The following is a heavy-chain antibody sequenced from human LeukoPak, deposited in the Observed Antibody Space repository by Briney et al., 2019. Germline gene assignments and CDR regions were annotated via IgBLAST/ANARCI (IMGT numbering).Heavy chain of an antibody. CDR3: AKVATEAFYFDF. CDR2: IASFGTTI. CDR1: GFTFSSYE. V-gene: IGHV3-48*03. Sequence: TGESLRLSCAASGFTFSSYEMNWVRQAPGKGLEWVSYIASFGTTIAYADSVKGRFTISRDNAKSSLYLQVSSLRAEDTAVYYCAKVATEAFYFDFWGQGTLVTVS. J-gene: IGHJ4*02. D-gene: IGHD5-12*01.